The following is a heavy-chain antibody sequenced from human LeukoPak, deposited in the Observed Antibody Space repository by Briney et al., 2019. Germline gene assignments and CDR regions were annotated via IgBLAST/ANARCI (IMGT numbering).Heavy chain of an antibody. CDR1: GFTFSSYW. V-gene: IGHV3-7*01. J-gene: IGHJ4*02. D-gene: IGHD1-26*01. CDR2: IKQDGSEK. Sequence: GGSLRLSCAASGFTFSSYWMSWVRQAPGKGLEWVANIKQDGSEKYYVDSVKGRFTISRDNAKNTVYLHMNSLRAEDTAVYYCARESGRSYYLNYWGQGNLVTVSS. CDR3: ARESGRSYYLNY.